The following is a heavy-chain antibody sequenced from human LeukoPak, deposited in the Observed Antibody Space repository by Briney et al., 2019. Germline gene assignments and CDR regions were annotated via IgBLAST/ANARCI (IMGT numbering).Heavy chain of an antibody. CDR3: VRDRRYSSSWYPY. CDR1: GFTYSNYW. Sequence: QPGGSLRLSCAASGFTYSNYWMSWVRQAPGKGLEWVASIKQDGSEKYYVDSVKGRFTISRDNAKNSLYLQMNSLRAEDTAVYHCVRDRRYSSSWYPYWGQGTLVTVSS. CDR2: IKQDGSEK. D-gene: IGHD6-13*01. V-gene: IGHV3-7*01. J-gene: IGHJ4*02.